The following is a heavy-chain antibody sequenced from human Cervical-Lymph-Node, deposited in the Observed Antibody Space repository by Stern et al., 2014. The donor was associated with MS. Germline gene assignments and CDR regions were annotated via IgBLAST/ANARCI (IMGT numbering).Heavy chain of an antibody. Sequence: QVQLQQWGAGLLKPSETLSLTCAVYGGSFSGYYWSWIRQPPGKGLEWIGEINHSGSTNYNPSLQSRVTISVDTSKNQFSLKLSSVTAADTAVYYCARTGIGYSYAMRVYFDYWGQGTLVTVSS. V-gene: IGHV4-34*01. CDR2: INHSGST. D-gene: IGHD5-18*01. J-gene: IGHJ4*02. CDR1: GGSFSGYY. CDR3: ARTGIGYSYAMRVYFDY.